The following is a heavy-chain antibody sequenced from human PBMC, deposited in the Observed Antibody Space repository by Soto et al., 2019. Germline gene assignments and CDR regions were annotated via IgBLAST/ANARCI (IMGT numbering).Heavy chain of an antibody. D-gene: IGHD3-10*01. CDR3: ARAKKEGYYYGSGSYYTTPAGCAFDI. Sequence: GGSLRLSCAASGFTFSSYWMSWVRQAPGKGLEWVANIKQDGSEKYYVDSVKGRFTISRDNAKNSLYLQMNSLRAEDTAVYYCARAKKEGYYYGSGSYYTTPAGCAFDIWGQGTMVTVSS. CDR1: GFTFSSYW. J-gene: IGHJ3*02. V-gene: IGHV3-7*05. CDR2: IKQDGSEK.